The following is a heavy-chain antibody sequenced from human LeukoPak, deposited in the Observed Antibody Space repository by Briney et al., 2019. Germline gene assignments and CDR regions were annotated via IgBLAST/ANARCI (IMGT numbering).Heavy chain of an antibody. Sequence: ASVKVSCKASGYTFTGYYMHWVRQAPGQGPEWLGWINPNSGGTNYAQKFQGRVTMTRDTSISTVYMELGRLRSDDTAVYYCARDSDSPQYYYGMDVWGQGTTVTVSS. CDR2: INPNSGGT. V-gene: IGHV1-2*02. CDR1: GYTFTGYY. J-gene: IGHJ6*02. D-gene: IGHD1-26*01. CDR3: ARDSDSPQYYYGMDV.